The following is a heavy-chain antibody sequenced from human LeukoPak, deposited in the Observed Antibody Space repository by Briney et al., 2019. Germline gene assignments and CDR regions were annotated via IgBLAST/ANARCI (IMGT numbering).Heavy chain of an antibody. CDR2: INHSGST. CDR1: GGSFSGYY. V-gene: IGHV4-34*01. Sequence: SETLSLTCAVYGGSFSGYYWSWIRQPPGKGLEWIGEINHSGSTNYNPSLKSRVTISVDTSKNQFSLKLSSVTAADTAVYYCARGVAEVADAFDYWGQGTLVTVSS. D-gene: IGHD6-19*01. CDR3: ARGVAEVADAFDY. J-gene: IGHJ4*02.